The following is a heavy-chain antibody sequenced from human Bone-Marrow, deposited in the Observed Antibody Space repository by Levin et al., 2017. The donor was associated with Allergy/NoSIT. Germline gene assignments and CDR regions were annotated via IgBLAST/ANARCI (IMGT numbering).Heavy chain of an antibody. Sequence: SETLSLTCAVSGYSISSGYYWGWIRQPPGKGLEWIGSIYHSGSTYYNPSLKSRVTISVDTSKNQFSLKLSSVTAADTAVYYCAREPAIFGVVMFDWFDPWGQGTLVTVSS. CDR2: IYHSGST. CDR1: GYSISSGYY. J-gene: IGHJ5*02. V-gene: IGHV4-38-2*02. D-gene: IGHD3-3*01. CDR3: AREPAIFGVVMFDWFDP.